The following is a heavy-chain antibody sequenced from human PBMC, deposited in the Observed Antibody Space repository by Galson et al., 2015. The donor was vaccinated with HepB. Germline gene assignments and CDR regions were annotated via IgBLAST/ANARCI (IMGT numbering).Heavy chain of an antibody. V-gene: IGHV3-73*01. CDR1: GFTFSDSN. D-gene: IGHD6-13*01. Sequence: SLRLSCAASGFTFSDSNMHWVRQASGKGLEWVGQIRNKASSYATAYGASVKGRFTISRDDSKNTAYLQMNSLKTEDTAVYYCARVPYISRWYIGIDPWGQGSLVTVSS. CDR2: IRNKASSYAT. CDR3: ARVPYISRWYIGIDP. J-gene: IGHJ5*02.